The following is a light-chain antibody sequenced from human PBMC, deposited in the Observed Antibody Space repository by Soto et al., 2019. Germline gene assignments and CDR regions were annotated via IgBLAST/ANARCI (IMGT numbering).Light chain of an antibody. CDR3: QQYDNWLMYA. CDR2: GAS. Sequence: EIVMTQSPATLSVSPGERATLSCRASQSVSGKLAWYQQKPGQAPRLIIYGASTRAPGIPARFSGRGSGTQFTLTISSLQSEYFAVYYCQQYDNWLMYAFGQGTKLEIK. V-gene: IGKV3-15*01. J-gene: IGKJ2*01. CDR1: QSVSGK.